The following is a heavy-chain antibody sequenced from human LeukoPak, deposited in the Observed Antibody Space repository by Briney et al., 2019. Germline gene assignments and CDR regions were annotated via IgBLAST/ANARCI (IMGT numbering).Heavy chain of an antibody. D-gene: IGHD3-22*01. Sequence: SETLSLTCTVSGGSISSSSYYWGWIRQPPGKGLEWIGSIYYSGSTYYNPSLKSRVTISVDTSKNQFSLKLSSVTAADTAVYYCVRGYYDLSGYYRVDYFDYWGQGTLVTVSS. J-gene: IGHJ4*02. CDR1: GGSISSSSYY. CDR2: IYYSGST. CDR3: VRGYYDLSGYYRVDYFDY. V-gene: IGHV4-39*01.